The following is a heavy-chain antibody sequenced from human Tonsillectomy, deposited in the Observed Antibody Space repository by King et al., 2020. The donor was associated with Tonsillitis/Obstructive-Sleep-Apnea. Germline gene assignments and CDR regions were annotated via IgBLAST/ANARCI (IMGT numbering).Heavy chain of an antibody. CDR1: GYTFTTYY. CDR2: INPSDGTT. V-gene: IGHV1-46*04. J-gene: IGHJ4*02. CDR3: GRWYSRSGGCFGGGDY. D-gene: IGHD2-15*01. Sequence: QLVQSGAEVKKPGASVRVSCKASGYTFTTYYMQWVRQAPGQGLEWMGIINPSDGTTSYAQKLQGRVTMPRDTSTSTVYMGLSSLTYEDMAMYYCGRWYSRSGGCFGGGDYWGQGTLVTVSS.